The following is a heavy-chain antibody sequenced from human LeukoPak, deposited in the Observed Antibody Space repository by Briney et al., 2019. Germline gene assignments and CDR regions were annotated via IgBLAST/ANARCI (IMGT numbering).Heavy chain of an antibody. CDR1: GFTFSSYA. CDR2: ISGSGGST. Sequence: GGSLRLSCAASGFTFSSYAMGWVRQAPGKGLEWVSAISGSGGSTYYADSVKGRFTISRDNSKNTLYLQMNSLRAEDTAVYYCAKFFHPRGYYFDYWGQGTLVTVSS. V-gene: IGHV3-23*01. J-gene: IGHJ4*02. D-gene: IGHD3-10*01. CDR3: AKFFHPRGYYFDY.